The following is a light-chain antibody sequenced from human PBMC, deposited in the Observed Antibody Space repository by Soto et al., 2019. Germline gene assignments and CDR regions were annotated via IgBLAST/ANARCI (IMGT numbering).Light chain of an antibody. CDR3: LQHNSYPQT. CDR2: AAS. J-gene: IGKJ1*01. CDR1: QGIRDA. Sequence: DIRMTQSPSSLSASVGDRVTITGRASQGIRDALGWYQQKPGRSPKRLIYAASSLQSGVPSMISGSGSGTEFTLTISSLLHDDFATSYCLQHNSYPQTFGQGTKVEI. V-gene: IGKV1-17*01.